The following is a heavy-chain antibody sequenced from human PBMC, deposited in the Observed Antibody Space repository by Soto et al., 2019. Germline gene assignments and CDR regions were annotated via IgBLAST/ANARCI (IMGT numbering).Heavy chain of an antibody. J-gene: IGHJ4*02. V-gene: IGHV3-23*01. CDR3: ARDFYGGYTYGPGDY. D-gene: IGHD5-18*01. CDR1: GLTFSSYA. CDR2: ISGSGGST. Sequence: GGSLRLSCAASGLTFSSYAMSWVRQAPGKGLEWVSAISGSGGSTYYADSVKGRFTISRDNSKNTLYLQMNSLRAEDTAVYYCARDFYGGYTYGPGDYWGQGALVTVSS.